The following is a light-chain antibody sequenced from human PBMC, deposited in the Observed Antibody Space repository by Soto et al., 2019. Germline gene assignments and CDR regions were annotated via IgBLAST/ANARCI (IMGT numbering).Light chain of an antibody. V-gene: IGKV3-11*01. CDR2: DAS. J-gene: IGKJ2*01. CDR3: QQYVGSVYT. Sequence: EIVLTQSPATLSLSPGERATLSCRASQSVDSYLAWYQQKPGQAPRLLIYDASNRAAGIPARFSGSGSGTDFTLTISSLEPEDFAVYYCQQYVGSVYTFGQGTNLEIK. CDR1: QSVDSY.